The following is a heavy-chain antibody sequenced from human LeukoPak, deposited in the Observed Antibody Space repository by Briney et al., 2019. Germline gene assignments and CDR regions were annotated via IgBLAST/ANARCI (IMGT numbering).Heavy chain of an antibody. Sequence: PGGSLSLSCAASGFTFSSYWMHWVRQAPGKGLVWVSRINRDGSSTSYADSVKGRFTISRDNAKNTLYLQMNSLRAEDTSVYYCARMEDYYFDYWGQGTLVTVSS. CDR3: ARMEDYYFDY. D-gene: IGHD3-3*01. CDR1: GFTFSSYW. V-gene: IGHV3-74*01. J-gene: IGHJ4*02. CDR2: INRDGSST.